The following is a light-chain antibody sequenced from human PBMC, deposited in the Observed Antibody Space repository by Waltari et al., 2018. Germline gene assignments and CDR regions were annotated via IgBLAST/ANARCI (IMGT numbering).Light chain of an antibody. CDR2: TTN. Sequence: QSVMTQPPSASGTPGQRVTISCSGSSSNIGRNSVNWYQQLPGTAPKLLIYTTNQRPSGVPDRVAGSKSGTSASLAISGLQSEDEADYYCAAWDDSPDGPVFGGGTKLTVL. CDR3: AAWDDSPDGPV. V-gene: IGLV1-44*01. J-gene: IGLJ3*02. CDR1: SSNIGRNS.